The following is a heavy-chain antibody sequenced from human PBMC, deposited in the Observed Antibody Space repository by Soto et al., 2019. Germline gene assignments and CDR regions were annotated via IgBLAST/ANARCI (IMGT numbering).Heavy chain of an antibody. D-gene: IGHD3-22*01. V-gene: IGHV4-4*07. CDR2: VYSSGNT. CDR3: ARDRRGGTRPHYYDSSGYYNPFDR. Sequence: SETLSLTCTFSCGSIIFYYWSWIRQPAGKGLEWIGRVYSSGNTNYNPSLKSRLTMSVDTSNNQFSLKLRSVTAADTAMYYCARDRRGGTRPHYYDSSGYYNPFDRWGQGTLVTVSS. J-gene: IGHJ4*02. CDR1: CGSIIFYY.